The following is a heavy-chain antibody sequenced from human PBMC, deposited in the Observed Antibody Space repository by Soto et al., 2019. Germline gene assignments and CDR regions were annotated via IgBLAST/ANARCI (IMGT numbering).Heavy chain of an antibody. J-gene: IGHJ5*02. D-gene: IGHD3-9*01. CDR3: AREGRYFDSAYVRFDP. CDR1: GGSISSGGYY. V-gene: IGHV4-31*03. Sequence: SETLSLTCTVSGGSISSGGYYWSWIRQHPGKGLEWIGYIYYSGSTYYNPSLKSRVTISVDTSKNQFSLKLSSVTAADAAVYYCAREGRYFDSAYVRFDPWGQGTLVTVSS. CDR2: IYYSGST.